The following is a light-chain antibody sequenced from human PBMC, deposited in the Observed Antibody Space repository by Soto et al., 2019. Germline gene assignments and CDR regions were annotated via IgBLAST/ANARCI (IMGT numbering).Light chain of an antibody. CDR3: SSYTRSNTGV. V-gene: IGLV2-14*01. CDR2: EVR. J-gene: IGLJ3*02. Sequence: QSALTQPASLSGSPGQSITISCTGTSSDVGGHNYVSWYQQHPGKAPKLMIYEVRNRPSGVSNRFSGSKSGNTASLTISGLQAEDESDFYCSSYTRSNTGVFGGGTKLTVL. CDR1: SSDVGGHNY.